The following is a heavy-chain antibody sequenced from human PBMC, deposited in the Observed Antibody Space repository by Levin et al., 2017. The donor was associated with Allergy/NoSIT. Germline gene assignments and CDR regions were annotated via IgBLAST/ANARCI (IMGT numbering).Heavy chain of an antibody. CDR1: GFTFSAYA. V-gene: IGHV3-23*01. Sequence: LSLTCAASGFTFSAYAMTWVRQTPEKGLEYVSVITNTGNNAVYAESVRGRFTMSRDNSKTTLYLQMDSLRVEDTAVYYCAKATRRYCSSGVCYPLEYWGQGTLVTVSS. D-gene: IGHD2-15*01. J-gene: IGHJ4*02. CDR3: AKATRRYCSSGVCYPLEY. CDR2: ITNTGNNA.